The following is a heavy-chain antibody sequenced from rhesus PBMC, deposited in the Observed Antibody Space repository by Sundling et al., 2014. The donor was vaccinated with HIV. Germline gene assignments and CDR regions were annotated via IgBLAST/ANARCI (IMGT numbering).Heavy chain of an antibody. CDR1: GFTFSSYG. CDR2: IGSTSNYI. J-gene: IGHJ4*01. D-gene: IGHD1-1*01. Sequence: EVQLVESGGALAQPGGSLRLSCAASGFTFSSYGMSWVRQAPGKGLEWVSSIGSTSNYIFYADSMKGRFTISRDNAKNSLSLHMNSLRAEDTAVYYCARSNSWNYPFDYWGQGVLVTVSS. CDR3: ARSNSWNYPFDY. V-gene: IGHV3-136*01.